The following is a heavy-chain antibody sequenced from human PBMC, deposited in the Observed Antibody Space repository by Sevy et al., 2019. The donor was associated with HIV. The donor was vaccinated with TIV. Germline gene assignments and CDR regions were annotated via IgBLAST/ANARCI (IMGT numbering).Heavy chain of an antibody. CDR3: AGADRPTREKDYSGSYSWFDP. CDR2: IKQDGSEK. J-gene: IGHJ5*02. CDR1: GFTFSTYW. V-gene: IGHV3-7*03. Sequence: GGSLRLSCAASGFTFSTYWMNWVRQTPGKGLEWVANIKQDGSEKYYVDSVKGRFTISRENAKNSLYLQMSSLRAEDTAVYYCAGADRPTREKDYSGSYSWFDPWGQGTLVTVSS. D-gene: IGHD1-26*01.